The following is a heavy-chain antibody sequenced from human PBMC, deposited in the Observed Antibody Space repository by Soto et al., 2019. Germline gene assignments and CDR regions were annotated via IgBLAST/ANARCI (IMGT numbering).Heavy chain of an antibody. D-gene: IGHD3-16*02. CDR3: ARGWDYVWGSYRYDAFDI. CDR1: GYTFTSYV. CDR2: ISPYNGNT. Sequence: ASVKVSCKAFGYTFTSYVISWVRQAPGQGLEWMGWISPYNGNTNYAQKVQGRVTMTTDTSTSTAYMELRRLRSDDTAVYYCARGWDYVWGSYRYDAFDIWGQGTMVTVSS. V-gene: IGHV1-18*01. J-gene: IGHJ3*02.